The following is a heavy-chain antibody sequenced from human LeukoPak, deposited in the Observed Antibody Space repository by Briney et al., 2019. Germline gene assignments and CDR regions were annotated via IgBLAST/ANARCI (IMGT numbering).Heavy chain of an antibody. Sequence: GGSLRLFCAPCRITFSNAWMSWVRQAPGKARECVVRNKRKTDGRTTDYAAPVKDRFTISRDDSKNTLYLQMNSLKTEDTAVYYCTTRIYDILTGAPDAFDIWGQGTMVTVSS. CDR2: NKRKTDGRTT. D-gene: IGHD3-9*01. V-gene: IGHV3-15*01. CDR3: TTRIYDILTGAPDAFDI. J-gene: IGHJ3*02. CDR1: RITFSNAW.